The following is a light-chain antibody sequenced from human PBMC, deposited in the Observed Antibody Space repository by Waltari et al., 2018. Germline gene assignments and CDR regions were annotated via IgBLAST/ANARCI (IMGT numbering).Light chain of an antibody. CDR2: DVS. V-gene: IGLV2-11*01. Sequence: QSALTQPRSVSGSPGQSVPISCTGTSSDVCGFNYVSWYQQHPGKAPKRMIYDVSKRPSGVPDRFSGSKSGNTASLTISGLQAEDEADYYCCSYAGSYTFYVFGTGTKVTVL. J-gene: IGLJ1*01. CDR1: SSDVCGFNY. CDR3: CSYAGSYTFYV.